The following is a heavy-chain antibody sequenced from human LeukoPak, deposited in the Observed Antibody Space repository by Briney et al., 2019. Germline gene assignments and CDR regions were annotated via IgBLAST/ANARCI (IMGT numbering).Heavy chain of an antibody. D-gene: IGHD3-10*01. V-gene: IGHV3-21*01. CDR1: GFTFSLYS. CDR2: ISYITSYV. CDR3: AREYDGSGRVSCAMDV. Sequence: SGGSRRLSCAASGFTFSLYSMNWVRQAPGKGLEWVSSISYITSYVYYADSVKGRFTISRDNAKNSLDLQMSSLRAEDTAVYYCAREYDGSGRVSCAMDVWGQGTTVTVSS. J-gene: IGHJ6*02.